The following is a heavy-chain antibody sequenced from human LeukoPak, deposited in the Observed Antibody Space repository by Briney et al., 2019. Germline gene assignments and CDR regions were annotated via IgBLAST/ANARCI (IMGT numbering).Heavy chain of an antibody. J-gene: IGHJ4*02. Sequence: PAGGTLSLFCAAARFIARSPAMRSVRLAPGKGLECDSAISGGGGSTYYADSVKGRFTISRDNSKNTLYVQMNSLRAEDTAVYYCAKDTGLLWLGEAWGQGTLVTVSS. V-gene: IGHV3-23*01. CDR3: AKDTGLLWLGEA. CDR2: ISGGGGST. D-gene: IGHD3-10*01. CDR1: RFIARSPA.